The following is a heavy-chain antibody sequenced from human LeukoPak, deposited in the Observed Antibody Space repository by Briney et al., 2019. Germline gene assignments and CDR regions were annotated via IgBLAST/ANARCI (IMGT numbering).Heavy chain of an antibody. CDR3: ARVRKWGYYDSSGYIDY. D-gene: IGHD3-22*01. Sequence: SETLSLTCAVSGVSISSGGYSWSWIRQPPGKGLEWIGYIYHSGSTYYNPSLKSRVTISVDRSKNQFSLKLSSVTAADTAVYYCARVRKWGYYDSSGYIDYWGQGTLVTVSS. J-gene: IGHJ4*02. CDR2: IYHSGST. CDR1: GVSISSGGYS. V-gene: IGHV4-30-2*01.